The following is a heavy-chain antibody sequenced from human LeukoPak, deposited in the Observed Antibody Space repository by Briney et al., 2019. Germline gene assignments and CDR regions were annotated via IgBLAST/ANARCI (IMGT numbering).Heavy chain of an antibody. D-gene: IGHD3-22*01. CDR1: GFAVSSNY. CDR3: AXXFRYXYDSSGCRHAFDI. V-gene: IGHV3-53*01. Sequence: GGSLRLSCAASGFAVSSNYMSWVRQAPGKGLEWVSIIYSGGSTYYADSVRGRFTLSRDNSKNTLYLQMNSLRAEDTAVYYCAXXFRYXYDSSGCRHAFDIWGQGTMVTVSS. J-gene: IGHJ3*02. CDR2: IYSGGST.